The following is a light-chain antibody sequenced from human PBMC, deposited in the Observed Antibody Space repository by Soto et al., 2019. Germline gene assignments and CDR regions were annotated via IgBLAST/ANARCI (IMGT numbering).Light chain of an antibody. J-gene: IGKJ1*01. V-gene: IGKV3-11*01. CDR3: QQRSNWPWT. CDR1: QSVSSY. Sequence: EIVLTQSPATLSLSPGERATLSCRASQSVSSYLAWYQQKPGQAPRLLIYDGSKRATGVPARFSGSGSVTDFTLTISSLEPEDFAVYYCQQRSNWPWTFGQGTKVDIK. CDR2: DGS.